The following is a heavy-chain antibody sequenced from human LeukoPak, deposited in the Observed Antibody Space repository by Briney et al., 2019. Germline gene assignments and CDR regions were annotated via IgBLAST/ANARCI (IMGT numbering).Heavy chain of an antibody. CDR2: IYLSGRT. J-gene: IGHJ3*02. CDR3: ASGFYNSSGFYAAFDI. D-gene: IGHD3-22*01. Sequence: PSGTLSLTCAVSGDSISSSNWWNWVRQPPGKGLEWIGEIYLSGRTTYSPSLKSRATISADKSKNQFSLRLSSVTAADTAVYYCASGFYNSSGFYAAFDIWGLGTLVTVSS. V-gene: IGHV4-4*02. CDR1: GDSISSSNW.